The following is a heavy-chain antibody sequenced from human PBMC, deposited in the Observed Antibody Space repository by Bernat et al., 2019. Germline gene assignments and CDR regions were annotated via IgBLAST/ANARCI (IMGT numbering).Heavy chain of an antibody. V-gene: IGHV3-53*02. Sequence: EVQLVETGGDLIQPGGSLRLSCAASGFTVNSNYMTWVRQTPGKGLEWVSIIYTGGTTYYADSVKGRFTISRDNSKNTLYLQMNSLRAEDTAVYYCARLITVGPWRFDSWGQGTLFTVSS. CDR3: ARLITVGPWRFDS. CDR2: IYTGGTT. CDR1: GFTVNSNY. J-gene: IGHJ4*02. D-gene: IGHD4-23*01.